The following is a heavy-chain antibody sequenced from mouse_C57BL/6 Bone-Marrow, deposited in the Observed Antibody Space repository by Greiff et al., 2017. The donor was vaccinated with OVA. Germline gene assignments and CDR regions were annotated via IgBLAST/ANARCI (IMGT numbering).Heavy chain of an antibody. Sequence: EVQRVESGGGLVQPKGSLKLSCAASGFSFNTYAMNWVRQAPGKGLEWVARTRSKSNTYATYYAVSVKDRFTISSADSESMLYLQMNNVKTEDTAIYYCVRGEETEAYWGQGTLVTVSA. V-gene: IGHV10-1*01. CDR3: VRGEETEAY. J-gene: IGHJ3*01. CDR1: GFSFNTYA. D-gene: IGHD3-2*01. CDR2: TRSKSNTYAT.